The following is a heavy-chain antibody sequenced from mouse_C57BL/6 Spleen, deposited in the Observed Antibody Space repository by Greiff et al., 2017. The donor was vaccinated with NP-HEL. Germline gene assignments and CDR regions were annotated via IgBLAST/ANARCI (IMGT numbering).Heavy chain of an antibody. D-gene: IGHD3-3*01. J-gene: IGHJ2*01. V-gene: IGHV1-26*01. CDR1: GYTFTDYY. CDR2: INPNNGGT. Sequence: VQLQQSGPELVKPGASVKISCKASGYTFTDYYMNWVKQSHGKSLEWIGDINPNNGGTSYNQKFKGKATLTVDKSYSTAYMELRSLTSEDSAVYYCARSGTGVDYWGQGTTLTVSS. CDR3: ARSGTGVDY.